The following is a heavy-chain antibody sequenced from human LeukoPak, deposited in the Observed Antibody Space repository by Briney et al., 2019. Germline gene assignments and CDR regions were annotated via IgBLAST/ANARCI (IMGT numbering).Heavy chain of an antibody. CDR3: ARGLNYDILTGFDY. Sequence: SETLSLTCAVYGGSFSGYYWSWIRQPPGKGLEWIGEINHSGSTNYNPSLKSRVTISVDTSKNQFSLKLSSVTAADTAVYYCARGLNYDILTGFDYWGQGTLVTVSS. CDR1: GGSFSGYY. V-gene: IGHV4-34*01. CDR2: INHSGST. D-gene: IGHD3-9*01. J-gene: IGHJ4*02.